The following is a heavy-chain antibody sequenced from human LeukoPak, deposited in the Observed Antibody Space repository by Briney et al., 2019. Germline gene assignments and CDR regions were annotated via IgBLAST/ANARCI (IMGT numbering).Heavy chain of an antibody. J-gene: IGHJ5*02. CDR2: IIGSGVTT. CDR1: GFTFSSYA. V-gene: IGHV3-23*01. D-gene: IGHD4-17*01. Sequence: GGSLRLSCAASGFTFSSYAMSWVRQAPGRGLEWVSGIIGSGVTTYYADSVKGRFTISRDNSKNTLYLQMNSLRGEDTAVYYCAKELTTVTTFRWFDPWGQGTLVTVSS. CDR3: AKELTTVTTFRWFDP.